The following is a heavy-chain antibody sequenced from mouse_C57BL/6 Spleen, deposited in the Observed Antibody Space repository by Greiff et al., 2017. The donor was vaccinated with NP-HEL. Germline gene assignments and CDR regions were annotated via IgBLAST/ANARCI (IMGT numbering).Heavy chain of an antibody. D-gene: IGHD1-1*01. CDR3: ARQHGSSSYWYFEV. CDR2: IYPGSGST. CDR1: GYTFTSYW. Sequence: VQLQQPGAELVKPGASVKMSCKASGYTFTSYWITWVKQRPGQGLEWIGDIYPGSGSTNYTEKFKSKATLTVDTSSSTAYMQLSSLTSEDSGVYYCARQHGSSSYWYFEVWGTGTTVTVAS. V-gene: IGHV1-55*01. J-gene: IGHJ1*03.